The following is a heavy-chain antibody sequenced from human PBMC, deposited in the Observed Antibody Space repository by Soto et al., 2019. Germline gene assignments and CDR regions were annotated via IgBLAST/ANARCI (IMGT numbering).Heavy chain of an antibody. Sequence: ASGPTLVNPTETLTLTCTVSGFSLSNARMGVSWIRQPPGKALEWLAHIFSNDEKSYSTSLKSRLTISKDTSKSQVVLTMTNMDPVDTATYYCARYKAPWDSSGYYYDYWGQGTLVTVSS. J-gene: IGHJ4*02. CDR1: GFSLSNARMG. CDR2: IFSNDEK. D-gene: IGHD3-22*01. CDR3: ARYKAPWDSSGYYYDY. V-gene: IGHV2-26*01.